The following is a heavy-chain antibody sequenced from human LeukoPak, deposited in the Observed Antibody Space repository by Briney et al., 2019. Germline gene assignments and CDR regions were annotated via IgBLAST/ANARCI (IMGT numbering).Heavy chain of an antibody. V-gene: IGHV3-53*01. CDR2: IYTGGNT. CDR3: ARGDDSGYYDYFDY. Sequence: GGSLRLSCAASGFTVDSNYQSWVRQAPGKGLEWVSTIYTGGNTYYAASVKGRFTISRDFSKNTVFLHMNSLRAEDTAMYYCARGDDSGYYDYFDYWGQGALVTVSS. D-gene: IGHD3-22*01. J-gene: IGHJ4*02. CDR1: GFTVDSNY.